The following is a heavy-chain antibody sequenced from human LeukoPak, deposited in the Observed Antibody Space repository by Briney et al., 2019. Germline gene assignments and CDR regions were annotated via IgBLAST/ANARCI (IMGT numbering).Heavy chain of an antibody. Sequence: GGSLRLSCAASGFTFISYNMDWVRQAPGKGLEWVSSISSSSSSYKYYADSVKGRFTVSRDNAKNSLYLQMNSLRADDTAVYYCAREKSFLEWLSTGRRDGYYMDVWGKGTTVTVSS. V-gene: IGHV3-21*01. CDR2: ISSSSSSYK. D-gene: IGHD3-3*02. J-gene: IGHJ6*03. CDR1: GFTFISYN. CDR3: AREKSFLEWLSTGRRDGYYMDV.